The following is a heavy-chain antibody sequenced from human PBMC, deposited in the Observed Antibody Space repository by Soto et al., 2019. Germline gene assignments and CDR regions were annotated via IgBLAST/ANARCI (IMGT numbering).Heavy chain of an antibody. D-gene: IGHD3-10*01. CDR1: NGSISSRSSY. CDR2: IYYSGST. Sequence: SETLSLTCIVSNGSISSRSSYWSWIRQHPGKGLEWIGYIYYSGSTYYNPSLKSRVTISVDTSKNQFSLKLSSVTAADTAVYYCARDLVNRDYYGSGEPFDYWGQGTLVTVS. J-gene: IGHJ4*02. CDR3: ARDLVNRDYYGSGEPFDY. V-gene: IGHV4-31*03.